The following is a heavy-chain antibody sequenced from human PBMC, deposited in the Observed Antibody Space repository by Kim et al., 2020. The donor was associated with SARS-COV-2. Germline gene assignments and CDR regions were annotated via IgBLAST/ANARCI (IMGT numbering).Heavy chain of an antibody. J-gene: IGHJ4*02. CDR2: IYYSGST. CDR3: ASQLRFLEWTVFR. V-gene: IGHV4-39*01. CDR1: GGSISSSSYY. D-gene: IGHD3-3*01. Sequence: SETLSLTCTVSGGSISSSSYYWGWIRQPPGKGLEWIGSIYYSGSTYYNPSLKSRVTISVDTSKNQFSLKLSSVTAADTAVYYCASQLRFLEWTVFRWGQGTLVTVSS.